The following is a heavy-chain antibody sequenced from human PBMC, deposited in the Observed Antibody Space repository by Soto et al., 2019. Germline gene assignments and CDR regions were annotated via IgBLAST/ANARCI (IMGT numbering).Heavy chain of an antibody. V-gene: IGHV3-7*01. J-gene: IGHJ3*02. CDR1: GFSFNNYW. Sequence: EVQLVESGGDLVQPGGSLRLSCAASGFSFNNYWMSWVRQAPGKGLEWVANLKQEGREKYYVDSVKGRFTISRDNAENLQYLQMSSLRAEDTAVYYCARSLGWRDAFDICGQGTMVTVSS. CDR2: LKQEGREK. D-gene: IGHD6-19*01. CDR3: ARSLGWRDAFDI.